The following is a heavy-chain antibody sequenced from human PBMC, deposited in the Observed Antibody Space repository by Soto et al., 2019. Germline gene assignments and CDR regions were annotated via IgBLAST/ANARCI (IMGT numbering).Heavy chain of an antibody. CDR1: GFTFSSFW. V-gene: IGHV3-74*01. CDR3: ARDPVGKDAFDI. CDR2: INSDGSST. Sequence: GGSLRLSCAASGFTFSSFWMHWVRQAPGKGLVWVSRINSDGSSTSYADSVKGRFTISRDNAKNTLYLQMNSLRAEDTAVYYCARDPVGKDAFDIWGQGTMVTVSS. J-gene: IGHJ3*02.